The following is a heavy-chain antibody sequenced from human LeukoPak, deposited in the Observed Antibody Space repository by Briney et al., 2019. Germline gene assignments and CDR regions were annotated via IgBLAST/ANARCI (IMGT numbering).Heavy chain of an antibody. V-gene: IGHV4-59*01. CDR2: IYFTGST. D-gene: IGHD3-22*01. CDR3: ARDYSDSSGYSPFQH. Sequence: SETLSLTCTVSGGSISSNYWNWIRQPPGKGLEGIGFIYFTGSTIYNPSLKSRVTISVDTSKNQFSLRLTSVTAADTAVYYCARDYSDSSGYSPFQHWGQGTLVTVSS. J-gene: IGHJ1*01. CDR1: GGSISSNY.